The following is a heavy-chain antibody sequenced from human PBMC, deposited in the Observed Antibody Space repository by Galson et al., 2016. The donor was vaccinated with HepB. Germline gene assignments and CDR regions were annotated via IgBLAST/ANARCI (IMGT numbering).Heavy chain of an antibody. D-gene: IGHD3-3*01. Sequence: SETLSLTCTLYGGSFSGYAWSWIRQSPEKGLEWIGEINHSGSTNYNPSLKSRVTISVDTPNNQLSLKLSSVTAADTAMYYCAREPSRNTIFGVAFRSAFDIWGQGTMVTVSS. CDR2: INHSGST. CDR3: AREPSRNTIFGVAFRSAFDI. J-gene: IGHJ3*02. CDR1: GGSFSGYA. V-gene: IGHV4-34*01.